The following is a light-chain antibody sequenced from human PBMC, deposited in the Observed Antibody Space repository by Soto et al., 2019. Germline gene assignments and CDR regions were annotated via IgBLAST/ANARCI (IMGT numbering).Light chain of an antibody. V-gene: IGKV3-11*01. Sequence: DIVVTQSPGALSLSPGERATLSCRASQSVSNYLAWYQQEPGQAPRLLIYDAVKRATSIPARFSGSGSGTDFTLTISSLEPEDFGVYYCQQRSDWPLTFGGGTKVEIK. CDR3: QQRSDWPLT. J-gene: IGKJ4*01. CDR1: QSVSNY. CDR2: DAV.